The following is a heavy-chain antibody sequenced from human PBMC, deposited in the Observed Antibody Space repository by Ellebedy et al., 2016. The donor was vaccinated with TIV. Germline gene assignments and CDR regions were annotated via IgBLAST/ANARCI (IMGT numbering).Heavy chain of an antibody. CDR3: VKNMKPGSAYYYD. V-gene: IGHV3-23*01. D-gene: IGHD3-22*01. Sequence: PGGSLRLSCAASGFTFGFTFSSNAMTWVRQAPGKGLEWVSSISISGVNTYYAESVKGRFTISRDNSKNTLYLQMNSLRVDDTAVYYCVKNMKPGSAYYYDWGQGALVTVSS. J-gene: IGHJ4*02. CDR2: ISISGVNT. CDR1: GFTFGFTFSSNA.